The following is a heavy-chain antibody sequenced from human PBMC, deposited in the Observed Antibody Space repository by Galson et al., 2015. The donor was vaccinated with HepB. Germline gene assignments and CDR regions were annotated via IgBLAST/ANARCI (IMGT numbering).Heavy chain of an antibody. CDR1: GFSLITSGVG. J-gene: IGHJ5*02. V-gene: IGHV2-5*02. D-gene: IGHD1-1*01. CDR3: AHRKPGYKNGWNEGWFDT. Sequence: PALVKPTQTLTLTCTFSGFSLITSGVGVGWIRQPPGKALEWLALIYWDDDKRYSPSLRSRLTITKDTPNNQVVLTMTNMDPVDTATYFCAHRKPGYKNGWNEGWFDTWGQGTLVTVSS. CDR2: IYWDDDK.